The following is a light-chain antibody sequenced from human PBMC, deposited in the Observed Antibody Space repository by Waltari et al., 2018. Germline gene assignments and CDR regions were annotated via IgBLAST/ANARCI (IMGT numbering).Light chain of an antibody. CDR3: QQRSNWPPELT. Sequence: EIVLTQSPATLPSSPGERATLSCRASQSVGTSLAWYQQKPGQAPMILIWDASNRARGTPARFRGSGSGTDFTLTISGLEPEDFAVYYCQQRSNWPPELTFGGGTKVEIK. J-gene: IGKJ4*01. V-gene: IGKV3-11*01. CDR2: DAS. CDR1: QSVGTS.